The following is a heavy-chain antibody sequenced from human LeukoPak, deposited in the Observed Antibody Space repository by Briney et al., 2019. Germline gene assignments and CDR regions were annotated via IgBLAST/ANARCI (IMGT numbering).Heavy chain of an antibody. Sequence: SETLSLTCIVSGGSITTYSWNWIRQSPGKGLEWVGFVAHSGTTSYRSSLKSRVTISVDTSKNQFSLKLSSVTAADTAVYYCASDIVVVPAAIWGGRSTQVWGQGTLVTVSS. D-gene: IGHD2-2*01. CDR3: ASDIVVVPAAIWGGRSTQV. CDR2: VAHSGTT. V-gene: IGHV4-59*12. CDR1: GGSITTYS. J-gene: IGHJ4*02.